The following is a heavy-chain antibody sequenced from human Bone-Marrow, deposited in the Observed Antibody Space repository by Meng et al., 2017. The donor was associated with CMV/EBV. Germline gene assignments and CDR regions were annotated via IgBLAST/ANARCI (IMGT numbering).Heavy chain of an antibody. CDR1: GGSISSYY. CDR2: ISDRGRT. J-gene: IGHJ4*02. V-gene: IGHV4-59*08. CDR3: ARARFDY. Sequence: GSLRLSCTVSGGSISSYYWSWIRQPPGKALEWIGYISDRGRTNYNPSLRSRVTMSVDTSKNHFSLKLSSVTAADTAVYYCARARFDYWGQGTLVTVSS.